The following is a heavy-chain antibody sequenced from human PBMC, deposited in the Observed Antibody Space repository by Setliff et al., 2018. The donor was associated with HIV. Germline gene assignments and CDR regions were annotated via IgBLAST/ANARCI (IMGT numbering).Heavy chain of an antibody. CDR1: GGSVSSGSYY. CDR3: AQLGMVDDFDY. J-gene: IGHJ4*02. CDR2: IYYSGST. D-gene: IGHD1-1*01. V-gene: IGHV4-61*03. Sequence: PSETLSLTCTVSGGSVSSGSYYWSWIRQPPGKGLEWIGYIYYSGSTNYNPSLKSRVTISVDTSKNHFSLKLRSVTAAGTAVYYCAQLGMVDDFDYWGQGTLVTVSS.